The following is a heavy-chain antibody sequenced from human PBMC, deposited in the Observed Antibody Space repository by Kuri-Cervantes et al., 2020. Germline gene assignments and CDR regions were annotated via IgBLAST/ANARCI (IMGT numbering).Heavy chain of an antibody. J-gene: IGHJ2*01. V-gene: IGHV3-48*01. CDR2: ISSNSYTV. Sequence: GESLKISCAASGFTFSTYSMSWVRQAPGKGLEWVSYISSNSYTVYYADSVRGRFTISRDNAKNSLYLQMNSLRAEDTAVYYCAGSGVVVVPAAPRYWYFDLWGRGTLVTVSS. D-gene: IGHD2-2*01. CDR1: GFTFSTYS. CDR3: AGSGVVVVPAAPRYWYFDL.